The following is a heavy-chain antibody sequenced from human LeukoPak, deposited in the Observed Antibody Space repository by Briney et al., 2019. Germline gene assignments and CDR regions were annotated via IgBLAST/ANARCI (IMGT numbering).Heavy chain of an antibody. D-gene: IGHD4-11*01. V-gene: IGHV5-51*01. CDR2: IYPGDSDT. Sequence: GESLKISCQGSGFTFTTSWIGWVRQLPGKGLEWMGNIYPGDSDTRYSPSFQGQVTISADKSINTAYLQWTSLKASDTAMYYCARQLTTLRGFDIWGQGTMVTASS. J-gene: IGHJ3*02. CDR3: ARQLTTLRGFDI. CDR1: GFTFTTSW.